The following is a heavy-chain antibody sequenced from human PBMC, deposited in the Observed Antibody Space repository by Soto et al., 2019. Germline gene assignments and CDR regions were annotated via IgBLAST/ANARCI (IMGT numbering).Heavy chain of an antibody. CDR3: AGSGYCTNGVCYTLFDP. V-gene: IGHV4-30-4*01. CDR2: IYYSGST. J-gene: IGHJ5*02. Sequence: QVQLQESGPGLVKPSQTLSLTCTVSGGSISSGDYYWSWIRQPPGKGLEWSGYIYYSGSTYYNPSLKSRVTISVDTSKNPFALKLSAVTAADTAVYYCAGSGYCTNGVCYTLFDPWGLGTLVTVSS. CDR1: GGSISSGDYY. D-gene: IGHD2-8*01.